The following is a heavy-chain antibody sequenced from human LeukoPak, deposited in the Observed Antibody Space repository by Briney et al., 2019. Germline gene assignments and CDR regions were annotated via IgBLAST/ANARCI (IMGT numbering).Heavy chain of an antibody. CDR2: ISYDGSNK. V-gene: IGHV3-30-3*01. D-gene: IGHD6-19*01. CDR3: ARELSSGWSGGDY. CDR1: GFTFSSYA. J-gene: IGHJ4*02. Sequence: GGSLRLSCAASGFTFSSYAMHWVRQAPGKGLEWVAVISYDGSNKYYADSVKGRFTISRDNSKNTLYLQMNSLRAEDTAVYYCARELSSGWSGGDYWGQGTLVTVSS.